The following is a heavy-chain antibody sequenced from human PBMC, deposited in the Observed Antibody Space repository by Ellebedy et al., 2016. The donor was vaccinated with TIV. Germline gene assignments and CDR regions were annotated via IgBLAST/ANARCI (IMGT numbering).Heavy chain of an antibody. Sequence: GESLKISXAASGFTVSSNYMNWVRQAPGKGLEWVSSISSSGSYIYYADSVRGRFTISRDNAKNSLYLQMNSLRAEDTAVYYCARVEPFYCSSTSCKNLGSDYWGQGTLVTVSS. D-gene: IGHD2-2*01. CDR3: ARVEPFYCSSTSCKNLGSDY. CDR2: ISSSGSYI. CDR1: GFTVSSNY. V-gene: IGHV3-21*01. J-gene: IGHJ4*02.